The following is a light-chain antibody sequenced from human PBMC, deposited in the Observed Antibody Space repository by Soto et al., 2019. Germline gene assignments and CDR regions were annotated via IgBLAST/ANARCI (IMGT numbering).Light chain of an antibody. V-gene: IGKV3-20*01. CDR2: GAS. J-gene: IGKJ1*01. CDR1: QSVSSSY. CDR3: QQYTSSPLT. Sequence: IVLTQSPGTLSLSPWERATLSCRASQSVSSSYLAWYQQKPGQAPRLLIYGASSRATGIPDRFSAWGSGTDFTLTISRLEPEDFAVYYCQQYTSSPLTFGQGTKVDMK.